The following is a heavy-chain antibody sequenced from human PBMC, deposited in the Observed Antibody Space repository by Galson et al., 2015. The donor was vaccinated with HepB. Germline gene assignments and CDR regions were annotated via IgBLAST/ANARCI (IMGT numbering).Heavy chain of an antibody. CDR3: ASIYGSGSYYFFDY. J-gene: IGHJ4*02. D-gene: IGHD3-10*01. CDR2: INHSGST. CDR1: GGSFSGYY. Sequence: LSLTCAVYGGSFSGYYWSWIRQPPGKGLEWIGEINHSGSTNYNPSLKSRVTISVDTSKNQFSLKLSSVTAADTAVYYWASIYGSGSYYFFDYWGQGTLVTVSS. V-gene: IGHV4-34*01.